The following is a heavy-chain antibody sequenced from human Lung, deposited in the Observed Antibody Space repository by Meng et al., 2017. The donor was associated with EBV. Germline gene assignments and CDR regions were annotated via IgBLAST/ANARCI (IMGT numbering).Heavy chain of an antibody. CDR2: IFYDGSMK. J-gene: IGHJ4*02. Sequence: QVQLVESGXGVVQPGRSLRLSCVASGFAFSDSGMHWVRQAPGKGLEWVAVIFYDGSMKYYGDSVRGRFTISRDNPKNTVYLQMNGLRTEDTALYYCAKGKPVDYWGRGTLVTVSS. CDR1: GFAFSDSG. D-gene: IGHD4-23*01. CDR3: AKGKPVDY. V-gene: IGHV3-30*18.